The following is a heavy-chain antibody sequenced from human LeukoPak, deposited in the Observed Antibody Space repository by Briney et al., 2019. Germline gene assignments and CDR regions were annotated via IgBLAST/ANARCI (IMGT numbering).Heavy chain of an antibody. CDR3: AKAGGSGRRSYFDY. CDR1: GFTFSSYA. CDR2: ISGSGGST. V-gene: IGHV3-23*01. D-gene: IGHD3-10*01. J-gene: IGHJ4*02. Sequence: GGSLRLSCAASGFTFSSYAMSWVRQAPGKGLEWVSAISGSGGSTYYADSVKGRFTISRDNSKYTLYLQMNSLRAEDTAVYYCAKAGGSGRRSYFDYWGQGTLVTVSS.